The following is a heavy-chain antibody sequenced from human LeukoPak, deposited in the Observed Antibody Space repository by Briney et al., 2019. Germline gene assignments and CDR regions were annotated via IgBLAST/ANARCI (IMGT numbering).Heavy chain of an antibody. V-gene: IGHV6-1*01. CDR2: TYYRSKWYN. J-gene: IGHJ4*02. Sequence: PSQTLSLTCAISGDSVSSNSAAWNWIRQSPSRGLEWLGRTYYRSKWYNDYAVSVKSRITINPDTSKNQFSLQLNSVTPEDTAVYYCAGAAIQGYCSGGSCYGIFLGFDYWGQGTLVTVSS. CDR1: GDSVSSNSAA. CDR3: AGAAIQGYCSGGSCYGIFLGFDY. D-gene: IGHD2-15*01.